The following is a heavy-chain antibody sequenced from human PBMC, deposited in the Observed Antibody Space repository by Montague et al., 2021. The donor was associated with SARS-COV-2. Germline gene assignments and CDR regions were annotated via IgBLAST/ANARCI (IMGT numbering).Heavy chain of an antibody. V-gene: IGHV4-39*01. CDR3: ARLVWFGGLSSENWFDP. D-gene: IGHD3-10*01. CDR2: IYYSGST. Sequence: SETLSLTCTVSGGSISSSSNYWGWIRQPPGKGLEWIESIYYSGSTYYNSSLKSRVTISVDTSKNQFSLKLNSVTAADTAVYYCARLVWFGGLSSENWFDPWGQGTLVTVSS. CDR1: GGSISSSSNY. J-gene: IGHJ5*02.